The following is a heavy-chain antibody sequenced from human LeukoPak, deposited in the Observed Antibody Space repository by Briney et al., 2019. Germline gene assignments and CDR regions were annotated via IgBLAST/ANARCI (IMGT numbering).Heavy chain of an antibody. CDR1: GYTFTSYG. V-gene: IGHV1-18*01. J-gene: IGHJ3*02. CDR2: ISAYNGNT. Sequence: ASVKVSCKASGYTFTSYGISWVRQAPGQGLEWMGWISAYNGNTNYAQKLQGRVTMTTDTSTSTAYMELRSLRSDGTAVYYCARGVERYSYGLPDAFDIWGQGTMVTVSS. CDR3: ARGVERYSYGLPDAFDI. D-gene: IGHD5-18*01.